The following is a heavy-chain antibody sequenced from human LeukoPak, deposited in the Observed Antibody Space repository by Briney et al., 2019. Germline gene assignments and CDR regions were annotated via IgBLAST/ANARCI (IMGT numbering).Heavy chain of an antibody. J-gene: IGHJ5*02. CDR1: GYSFTSYW. V-gene: IGHV5-51*01. D-gene: IGHD3-10*01. Sequence: GESLKISCKGSGYSFTSYWIGWVRQMPGKGLEWMGIIYPGDSDTRYSPSFQGQVTISADKSISTAYLQWSSLKASDTATYYCARFNMVQGKWFDPWGQGTLVTVSS. CDR2: IYPGDSDT. CDR3: ARFNMVQGKWFDP.